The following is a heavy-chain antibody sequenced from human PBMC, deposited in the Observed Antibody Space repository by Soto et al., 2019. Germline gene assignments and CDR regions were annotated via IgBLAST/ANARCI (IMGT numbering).Heavy chain of an antibody. CDR2: ISLSGSTI. Sequence: GSLRLSCAASGFAFSNYERNWVRQAPGNGLEWVSYISLSGSTIYYADSVKGRFTISRDDAKDSLYLEMDSLRADDTAVYYCARESFSASPNFFDYWGKGTLVTVSS. CDR3: ARESFSASPNFFDY. CDR1: GFAFSNYE. V-gene: IGHV3-48*03. J-gene: IGHJ4*02. D-gene: IGHD1-26*01.